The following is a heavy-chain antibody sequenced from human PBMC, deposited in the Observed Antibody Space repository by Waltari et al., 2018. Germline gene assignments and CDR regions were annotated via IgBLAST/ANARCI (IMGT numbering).Heavy chain of an antibody. J-gene: IGHJ4*02. CDR2: ISWNSGSI. CDR1: GFTFDDYA. V-gene: IGHV3-9*01. Sequence: EVQLVESGGGLVQPGRSLRLSCAASGFTFDDYAMHWVRQAPGKGLEWVSGISWNSGSIGYADSVKGRFTISRDNAKNSLYLQMNSLRAEDTALYYCAKKGKLGTFDYWGQGTLVTVSS. D-gene: IGHD1-1*01. CDR3: AKKGKLGTFDY.